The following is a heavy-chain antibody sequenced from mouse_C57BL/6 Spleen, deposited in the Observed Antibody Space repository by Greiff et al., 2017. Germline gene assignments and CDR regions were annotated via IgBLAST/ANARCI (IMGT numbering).Heavy chain of an antibody. J-gene: IGHJ3*01. Sequence: QVQLQQPGAELVKPGASVKLSCKASGYTFTSYWMHWVKQRPGQGLEWIGMIHPNSGSTNYNEKFKSKATLTVDKSSSTAYMQLSSLTSEDSAVYYCERAQCYYSWFAYGGQGTLVTVSA. CDR2: IHPNSGST. D-gene: IGHD2-3*01. CDR1: GYTFTSYW. V-gene: IGHV1-64*01. CDR3: ERAQCYYSWFAY.